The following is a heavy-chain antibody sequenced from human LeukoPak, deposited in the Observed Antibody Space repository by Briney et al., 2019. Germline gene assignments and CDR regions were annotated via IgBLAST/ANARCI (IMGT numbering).Heavy chain of an antibody. J-gene: IGHJ4*02. V-gene: IGHV3-33*01. CDR1: GFTFNIFG. CDR3: ARWGSSSLPVHY. Sequence: PGESLRLSCAASGFTFNIFGMHWVRQAPGKGLEWVAVIYYDGSNQFYADSVKGRFTISRDSSKNTLYLQMNSLRAEDTAVYYCARWGSSSLPVHYWGRGTLVTVSS. CDR2: IYYDGSNQ. D-gene: IGHD6-6*01.